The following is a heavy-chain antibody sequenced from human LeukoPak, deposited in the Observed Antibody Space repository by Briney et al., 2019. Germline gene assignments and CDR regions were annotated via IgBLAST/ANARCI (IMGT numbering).Heavy chain of an antibody. Sequence: GGSLRLSCAASGFTFSSYAMSWVRQAPGKGLEWVSAISGRGGSTYYADSVKGRFTISRDNSKNTLYLQMNSLRAEDTAVYYCAKVSRVRYCSGGSCYSGFDYWGQGTLVTVSS. CDR1: GFTFSSYA. CDR3: AKVSRVRYCSGGSCYSGFDY. D-gene: IGHD2-15*01. V-gene: IGHV3-23*01. J-gene: IGHJ4*02. CDR2: ISGRGGST.